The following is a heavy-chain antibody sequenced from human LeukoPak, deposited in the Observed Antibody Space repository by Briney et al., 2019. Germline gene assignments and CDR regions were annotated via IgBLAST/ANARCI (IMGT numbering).Heavy chain of an antibody. Sequence: PGGSLRLSCAASGFTFSSYGMHWVRQAPGKGLEWVAVISYDGSNKYYADSVKGRFTISRDNSKNTLYLQMNSLRAEDTAVYYCAKDDFWSGFVYWGQGTLVTVSS. CDR2: ISYDGSNK. D-gene: IGHD3-3*01. V-gene: IGHV3-30*18. CDR1: GFTFSSYG. CDR3: AKDDFWSGFVY. J-gene: IGHJ4*02.